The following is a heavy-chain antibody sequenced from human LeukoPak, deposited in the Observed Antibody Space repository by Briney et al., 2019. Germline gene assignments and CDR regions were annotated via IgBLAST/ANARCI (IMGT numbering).Heavy chain of an antibody. Sequence: SAGTLRVSCAATGFTFSSYGMSWVRQAPGKGLEWVSAISGSGRSTYYADSVKGRFTISRDNSKNTPYLQMNSLRAEDTAVYYCAQMRKQLVVYWGQGTLVTVSS. V-gene: IGHV3-23*01. CDR3: AQMRKQLVVY. CDR1: GFTFSSYG. J-gene: IGHJ4*02. CDR2: ISGSGRST. D-gene: IGHD6-6*01.